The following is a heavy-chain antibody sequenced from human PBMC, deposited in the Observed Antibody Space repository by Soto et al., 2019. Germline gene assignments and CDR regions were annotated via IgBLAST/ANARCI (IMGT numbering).Heavy chain of an antibody. J-gene: IGHJ4*02. CDR3: ASRHSSPYFDY. CDR1: GGSISSGGYS. V-gene: IGHV4-30-2*01. CDR2: MYHSGST. Sequence: PSETLSLTCAVSGGSISSGGYSWSWIRQPPGKGLEWIGYMYHSGSTYYNPSLKSRVTISIDRSKNQFSLKLNSVTAADTAVYYCASRHSSPYFDYWGQGTLVTVSS. D-gene: IGHD6-13*01.